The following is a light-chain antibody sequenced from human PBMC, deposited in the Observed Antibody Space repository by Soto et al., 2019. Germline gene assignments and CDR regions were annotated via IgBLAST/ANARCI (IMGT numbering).Light chain of an antibody. CDR1: SSNIGAGYD. CDR3: SSYAGSNNV. CDR2: EVS. V-gene: IGLV2-8*01. J-gene: IGLJ1*01. Sequence: QSVLTQPPSVSGAPGQRVTISCTGSSSNIGAGYDVSWYQQHPGKAPKLMIYEVSKRPSGVPDRFSGSKSGNTASLTVSGLQAEDEADYYCSSYAGSNNVFGTGTKVTVL.